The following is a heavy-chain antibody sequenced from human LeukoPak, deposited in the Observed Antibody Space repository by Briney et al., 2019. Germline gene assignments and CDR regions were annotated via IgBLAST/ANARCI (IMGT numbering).Heavy chain of an antibody. J-gene: IGHJ6*02. CDR3: AYPGGRDYYYYAMDV. CDR2: ISGTGGST. CDR1: GFTFSNYA. V-gene: IGHV3-23*01. Sequence: QPGRSLRLSCAASGFTFSNYAMNWVRQAPGKGLEWVSGISGTGGSTYYADSVKGRFTISRDNSKNTLFLQMNSLRAEDTAVYYCAYPGGRDYYYYAMDVWGQGTTVTISS. D-gene: IGHD3-10*01.